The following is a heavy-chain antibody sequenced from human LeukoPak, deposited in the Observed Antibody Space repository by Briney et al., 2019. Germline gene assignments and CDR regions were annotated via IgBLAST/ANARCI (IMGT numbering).Heavy chain of an antibody. CDR1: GYTFTSYY. V-gene: IGHV1-46*03. J-gene: IGHJ4*02. CDR3: ARDLFAYCGGDCYSPFDY. CDR2: INPSGGST. D-gene: IGHD2-21*01. Sequence: ASVKVSCTASGYTFTSYYMHWVRQAPGQGLEWMGIINPSGGSTSYAQKFQGRVSMTRDTSTSTVYMELSSLRSEDTAVYYCARDLFAYCGGDCYSPFDYWGQGTLVTVSS.